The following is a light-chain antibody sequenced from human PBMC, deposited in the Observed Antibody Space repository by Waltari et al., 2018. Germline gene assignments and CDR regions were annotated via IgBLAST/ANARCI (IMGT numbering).Light chain of an antibody. CDR1: QNIGRY. Sequence: EVVLTQSPGTLSLSPGETATLSCRASQNIGRYLVWYQQKSGQAPRLLIYGASTRATSIPDRFSGSGSGTDFSLTISRLEAEDFAVYYCQNHERLPATFGQGTKVEIK. CDR2: GAS. CDR3: QNHERLPAT. V-gene: IGKV3-20*01. J-gene: IGKJ1*01.